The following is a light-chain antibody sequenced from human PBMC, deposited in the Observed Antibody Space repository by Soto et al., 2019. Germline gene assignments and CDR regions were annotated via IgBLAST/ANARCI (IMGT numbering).Light chain of an antibody. CDR1: QSVSSSY. J-gene: IGKJ1*01. CDR2: GAS. V-gene: IGKV3-20*01. CDR3: KQYVSSPCT. Sequence: EIVLTQSPGTLSLSPGERATLSCRASQSVSSSYLAWYQQKPGQAPRLLIYGASSRATGIPDRFSGSGSGTDFTLTISRLEPEDFAVYYCKQYVSSPCTFGQGTKVEIK.